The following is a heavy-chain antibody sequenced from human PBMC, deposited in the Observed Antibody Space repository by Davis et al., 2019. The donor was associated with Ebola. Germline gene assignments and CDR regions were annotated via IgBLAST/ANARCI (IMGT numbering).Heavy chain of an antibody. CDR1: GFSFSDYW. Sequence: GGSLRLSCAASGFSFSDYWMSWVRQAPGKGLEWVSAISGSGGTIEYADSVKGRFTISRDNSKTTLYLQMNSLRAEDTAVYYCAKGGGGYSADSWGQGTLVTVSS. CDR3: AKGGGGYSADS. J-gene: IGHJ4*02. V-gene: IGHV3-23*01. CDR2: ISGSGGTI. D-gene: IGHD1-26*01.